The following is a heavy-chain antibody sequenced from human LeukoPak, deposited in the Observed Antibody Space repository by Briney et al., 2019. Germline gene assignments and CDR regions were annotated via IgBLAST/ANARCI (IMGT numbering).Heavy chain of an antibody. CDR2: ISYDGSNK. D-gene: IGHD3-22*01. Sequence: PGGSLRLSCAASGFTFSDYAMHWVRQAPGRGLEWVSIISYDGSNKYYADSVKGRFTISRDNSKNTLYLQMNSLRDEDTAVYYCARDYGHHDGSGYYVLYYFDYWGQGTLVTVSS. CDR1: GFTFSDYA. V-gene: IGHV3-30-3*01. J-gene: IGHJ4*02. CDR3: ARDYGHHDGSGYYVLYYFDY.